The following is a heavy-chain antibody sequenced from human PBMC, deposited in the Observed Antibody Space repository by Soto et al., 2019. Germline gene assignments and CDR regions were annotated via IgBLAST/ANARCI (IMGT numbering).Heavy chain of an antibody. V-gene: IGHV3-11*01. D-gene: IGHD3-9*01. CDR2: ISISGTTI. J-gene: IGHJ4*02. CDR3: ARFRGAGYYNF. CDR1: GFTLSDYY. Sequence: QVQLVESGGGLVKPGGSLRLSCAASGFTLSDYYMTWIRQAPGKGLEWVSDISISGTTIHYADSVRGRFTISRDNAKKSLWLQMNTLRAEDTAVYYCARFRGAGYYNFWGQGTLVTVSS.